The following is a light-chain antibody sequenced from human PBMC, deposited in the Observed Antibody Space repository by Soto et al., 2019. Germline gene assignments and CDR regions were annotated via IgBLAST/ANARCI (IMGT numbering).Light chain of an antibody. J-gene: IGKJ1*01. Sequence: EIVLTQSPGTLSLSPGERATLSCRASQSVSSSYLAGYQQTPGQAPRLLIYGASSRATGIPDRFSGSGSGTDFTLTISRLEPEAFAVYYCQQYGSSPPWTFGQGTKVEIK. V-gene: IGKV3-20*01. CDR3: QQYGSSPPWT. CDR1: QSVSSSY. CDR2: GAS.